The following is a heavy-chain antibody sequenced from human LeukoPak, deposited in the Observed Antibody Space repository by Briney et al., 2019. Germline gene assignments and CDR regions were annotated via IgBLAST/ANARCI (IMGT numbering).Heavy chain of an antibody. Sequence: PSETLSLTCAVLGGSFSGYYWTWIRQPPGKGLEWIGEINHSGSTNYNPSLKSRVTISVDTSKHQFSLRLNSVTAADTAVYYCARGPVVDYFDGSGYYYFYSWVQGTPVTVSS. V-gene: IGHV4-34*01. D-gene: IGHD3-22*01. CDR1: GGSFSGYY. CDR2: INHSGST. CDR3: ARGPVVDYFDGSGYYYFYS. J-gene: IGHJ4*02.